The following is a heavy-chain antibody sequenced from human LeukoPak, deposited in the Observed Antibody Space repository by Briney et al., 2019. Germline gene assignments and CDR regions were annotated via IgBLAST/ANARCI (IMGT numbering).Heavy chain of an antibody. CDR2: ISSSSSTI. CDR3: ARGSTYSSGWYESPGEIDY. Sequence: GGSPRLSCAASRFTFSSYSMNWVRQAPGKGPEWVSYISSSSSTIYYADSVKGRFTISRDNAKNSLYLQMNSLRAEDTAMYYCARGSTYSSGWYESPGEIDYWGQGTLVTVSS. CDR1: RFTFSSYS. J-gene: IGHJ4*02. D-gene: IGHD6-19*01. V-gene: IGHV3-48*01.